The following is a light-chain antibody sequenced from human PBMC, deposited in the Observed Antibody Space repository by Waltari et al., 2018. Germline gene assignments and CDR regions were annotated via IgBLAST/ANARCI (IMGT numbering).Light chain of an antibody. CDR2: EDS. CDR1: NIGSKS. Sequence: SYVLTQPPSVSVAPGQTARITCGGNNIGSKSVHWYQRRPGQAPVGVVYEDSGRPPGLRGRFSGTNSGSTATLASGAVEAGDEADYYCQVWDSFTDRYVVFGGGTKLTVL. V-gene: IGLV3-21*02. CDR3: QVWDSFTDRYVV. J-gene: IGLJ2*01.